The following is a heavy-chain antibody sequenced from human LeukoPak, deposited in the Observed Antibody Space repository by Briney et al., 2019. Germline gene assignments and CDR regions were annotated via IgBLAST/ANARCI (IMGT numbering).Heavy chain of an antibody. Sequence: SETLSLTCAVYGGSFSGYYWSWIRQPPGKGLEWIGEINHSGSTNYNPSLKSRVTISVDTSKNQFSPKLSSVTAADTAVYYCARDSSGWYYFDYWGQGTLVTVSS. CDR1: GGSFSGYY. CDR3: ARDSSGWYYFDY. D-gene: IGHD6-19*01. V-gene: IGHV4-34*01. J-gene: IGHJ4*02. CDR2: INHSGST.